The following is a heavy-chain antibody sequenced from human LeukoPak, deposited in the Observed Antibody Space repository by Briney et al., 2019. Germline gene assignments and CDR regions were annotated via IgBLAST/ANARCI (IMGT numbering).Heavy chain of an antibody. V-gene: IGHV3-30*18. CDR2: ISYDGSNK. Sequence: PGRSLRLSCAASGFTFSTYGMHWVRQAPGQGLEWVAVISYDGSNKYYADSVKGRFTISRDNSKNTLYLQMISLRAEDTAVYYCAKIRGNLRANYLDYWGQGTLVTVSS. D-gene: IGHD1-14*01. J-gene: IGHJ4*02. CDR1: GFTFSTYG. CDR3: AKIRGNLRANYLDY.